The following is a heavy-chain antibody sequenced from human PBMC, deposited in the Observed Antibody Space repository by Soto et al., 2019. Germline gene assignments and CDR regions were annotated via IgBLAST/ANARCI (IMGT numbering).Heavy chain of an antibody. CDR1: GYTFTSYA. CDR3: ARDPEYGSGSLDV. CDR2: INPGKETT. V-gene: IGHV1-3*01. D-gene: IGHD3-10*01. J-gene: IGHJ3*01. Sequence: QVQLVQSGAEVKRPGASVKISCEASGYTFTSYAIHWVRQAPGQRLEWMGWINPGKETTRYSQKFQGRVTITSDTSASTVYMLLSSVRSEDTALYYCARDPEYGSGSLDVWGQGTIVIVSS.